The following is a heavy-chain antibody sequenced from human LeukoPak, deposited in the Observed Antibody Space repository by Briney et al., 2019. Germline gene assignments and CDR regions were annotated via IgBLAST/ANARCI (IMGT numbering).Heavy chain of an antibody. CDR2: IYYSGST. Sequence: SETLSLTCTVSGGSISSYYWSWIQQPPGKGLEWIGYIYYSGSTNYNPSLKSRVTISVDTSKNQFSLKLSSVTAADTAVYYCARDQGLYFDYWGQGTLVTVSS. CDR3: ARDQGLYFDY. V-gene: IGHV4-59*01. J-gene: IGHJ4*02. CDR1: GGSISSYY.